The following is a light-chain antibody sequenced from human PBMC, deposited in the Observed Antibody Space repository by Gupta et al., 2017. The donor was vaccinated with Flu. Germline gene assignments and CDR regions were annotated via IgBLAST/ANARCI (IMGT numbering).Light chain of an antibody. CDR1: QSVSYDANNKNF. J-gene: IGKJ1*01. V-gene: IGKV4-1*01. Sequence: DIVMTQSPDSLAVSLGERATINCKSDQSVSYDANNKNFLAWYQQKPGQPPKLRSAWASSRESGGPDRGSGSGSGTDVTLAITSLQAEDVAVEDGQTYARITPTFGQGTKVEIK. CDR3: QTYARITPT. CDR2: WAS.